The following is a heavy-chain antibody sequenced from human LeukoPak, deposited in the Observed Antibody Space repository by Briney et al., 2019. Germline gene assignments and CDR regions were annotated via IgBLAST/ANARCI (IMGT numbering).Heavy chain of an antibody. V-gene: IGHV3-48*01. Sequence: GGTLRLSCAASGFIFSSYSMNWVRQAPGKGLEWVSYISSSSSTIYYADSVKGRFTISRDSSKNTLYLQMNSLRPEDTAVYYCARARPSMWIDYWGQGTLVTVSS. D-gene: IGHD5-12*01. CDR2: ISSSSSTI. J-gene: IGHJ4*02. CDR3: ARARPSMWIDY. CDR1: GFIFSSYS.